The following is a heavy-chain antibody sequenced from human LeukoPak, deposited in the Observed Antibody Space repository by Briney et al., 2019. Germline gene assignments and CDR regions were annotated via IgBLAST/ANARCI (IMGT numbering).Heavy chain of an antibody. Sequence: KTSQTLSLTCTVSGGSISSGGYYWSWIRQPPGKGLEWIGYIYHSGSTYYNPSLKSRVTISVDRSKNQFSLKLSSVTAADTAVYYSARGRWYSSSWYVANTLDYWGQGTLVTVSS. CDR1: GGSISSGGYY. J-gene: IGHJ4*02. CDR3: ARGRWYSSSWYVANTLDY. CDR2: IYHSGST. D-gene: IGHD6-13*01. V-gene: IGHV4-30-2*01.